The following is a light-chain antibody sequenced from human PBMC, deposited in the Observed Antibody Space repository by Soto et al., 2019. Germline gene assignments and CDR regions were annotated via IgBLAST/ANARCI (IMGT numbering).Light chain of an antibody. CDR1: QSVSNY. V-gene: IGKV3-20*01. Sequence: EIVLPQSPGTLSLSPGESATLSCRARQSVSNYLAWYQRKPGQAPRLLIYGASSRATGIPDRFSGSGSGTDFTLTISRLEPEDFAVYYCHQYGGSPQTFGQGTKVEIK. CDR3: HQYGGSPQT. CDR2: GAS. J-gene: IGKJ1*01.